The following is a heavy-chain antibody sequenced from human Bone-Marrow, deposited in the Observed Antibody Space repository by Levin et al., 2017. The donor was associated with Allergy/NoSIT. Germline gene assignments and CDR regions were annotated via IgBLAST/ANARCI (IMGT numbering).Heavy chain of an antibody. Sequence: GGSLRLSCAASGFTFNDYYMTWIRQAPGKGLEWLSSISTSGTIIWYADSVKGRFSISRDNSNKSVSLQMRSLRVEDTALYHCARDRMPRGGTHAYDLWGQGTLVTVSS. CDR1: GFTFNDYY. CDR3: ARDRMPRGGTHAYDL. CDR2: ISTSGTII. J-gene: IGHJ3*01. D-gene: IGHD3-10*01. V-gene: IGHV3-11*01.